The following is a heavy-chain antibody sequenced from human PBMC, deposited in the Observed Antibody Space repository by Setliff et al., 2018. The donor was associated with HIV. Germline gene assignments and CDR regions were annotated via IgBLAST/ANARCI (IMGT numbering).Heavy chain of an antibody. D-gene: IGHD1-1*01. CDR2: VTPDGGDK. V-gene: IGHV3-7*01. CDR3: ARSFKNGPVESDY. J-gene: IGHJ4*02. Sequence: PGGSLRLSCAASGFHFTNYWMSWVRQTPGKGLEWVASVTPDGGDKYYANSMRGRFTISGDNGKNAVYLQMNSLRVEDTALYYCARSFKNGPVESDYWGQGTLVTVSS. CDR1: GFHFTNYW.